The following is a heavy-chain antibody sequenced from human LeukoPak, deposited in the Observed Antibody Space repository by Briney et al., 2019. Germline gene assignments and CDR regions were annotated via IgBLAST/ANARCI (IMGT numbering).Heavy chain of an antibody. D-gene: IGHD2-2*01. J-gene: IGHJ5*02. CDR3: ARDWFPAARRREFDP. V-gene: IGHV4-4*07. CDR2: IYTSGST. CDR1: GGSISSYY. Sequence: PSETLSLTCTVSGGSISSYYWSWIRQPAGKGLEWVGRIYTSGSTNYNPSLKSRVTMSVATSKNQFSLKLSSVTAADTAVYYCARDWFPAARRREFDPWGQGTLVTVSS.